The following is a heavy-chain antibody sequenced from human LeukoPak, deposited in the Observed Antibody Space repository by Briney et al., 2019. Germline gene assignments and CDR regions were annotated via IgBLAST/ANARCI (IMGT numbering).Heavy chain of an antibody. Sequence: SVKVSCKDSGGTFSSYAISWVRQAPGQGLEWMGGIIPIFGTANYAQKFQGRVTITADESTSTAYMELSSLRSEDTAVYYCARDPLVVAARDDAFDFWGQGTMVTVSS. D-gene: IGHD2-2*01. V-gene: IGHV1-69*13. CDR3: ARDPLVVAARDDAFDF. J-gene: IGHJ3*01. CDR1: GGTFSSYA. CDR2: IIPIFGTA.